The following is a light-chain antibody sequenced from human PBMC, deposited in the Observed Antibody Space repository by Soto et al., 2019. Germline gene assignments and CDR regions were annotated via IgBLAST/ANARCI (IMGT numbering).Light chain of an antibody. CDR1: QSVGRS. Sequence: VMTQSPATLSVSPGEGATLSCRASQSVGRSLAWYQQKPGQAPRLLIFDSSTRATGIPAKFRGSGSGTEFTLTISGLQSDDFSICYCQQYDDWPLTFGPGTKVDI. J-gene: IGKJ3*01. CDR2: DSS. CDR3: QQYDDWPLT. V-gene: IGKV3-15*01.